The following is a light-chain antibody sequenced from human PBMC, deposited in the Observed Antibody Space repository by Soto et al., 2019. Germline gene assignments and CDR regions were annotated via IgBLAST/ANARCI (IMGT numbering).Light chain of an antibody. J-gene: IGLJ2*01. CDR1: SSDVGIYNY. CDR2: DVT. V-gene: IGLV2-11*01. CDR3: CSYAGSYTML. Sequence: QSALTQPRSVSGSPGQSVTISCTGTSSDVGIYNYVSWYQQSPGKAPKLIIYDVTKRPSGVPDRFSGSKSGNTASLTISGLQAEDEADYHCCSYAGSYTMLFGGGTQLTVL.